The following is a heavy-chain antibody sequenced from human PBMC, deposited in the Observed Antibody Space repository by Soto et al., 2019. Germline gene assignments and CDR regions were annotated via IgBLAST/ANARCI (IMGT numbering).Heavy chain of an antibody. CDR2: ISGSGGST. CDR1: GFTFSTYA. Sequence: EVQLLESGGGLVQPGGSLRLSCAVSGFTFSTYAMSWVRQAPGKGLEWVSCISGSGGSTYYADSVKGRFTISRDNSKNTRYLQMNSVRAEDTAVYYCAKFGGCKVTTGCLYYYYYGMDVWGQGTTVTVSS. V-gene: IGHV3-23*01. CDR3: AKFGGCKVTTGCLYYYYYGMDV. J-gene: IGHJ6*02. D-gene: IGHD4-4*01.